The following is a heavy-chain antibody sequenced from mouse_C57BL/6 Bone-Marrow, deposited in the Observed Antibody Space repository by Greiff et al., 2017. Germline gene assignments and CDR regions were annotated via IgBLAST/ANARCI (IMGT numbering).Heavy chain of an antibody. CDR2: ISSGGGYT. D-gene: IGHD1-1*01. Sequence: DVKLQESGGDLVKPGGSLKLSCAASGFTFSSYGMSWVRQTPDKRLEWVATISSGGGYTYYPDSVKGRFTISRDNAKNTLYLQMSSLTSEDTALYYCARKGIYYYGSSYNWFAYWGQGTLVTVSA. CDR1: GFTFSSYG. V-gene: IGHV5-6*02. CDR3: ARKGIYYYGSSYNWFAY. J-gene: IGHJ3*01.